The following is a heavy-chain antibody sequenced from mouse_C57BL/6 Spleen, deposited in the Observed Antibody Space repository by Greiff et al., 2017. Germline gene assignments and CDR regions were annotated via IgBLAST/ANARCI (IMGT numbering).Heavy chain of an antibody. Sequence: QVTLKESGPGILRPSQTLSLTCSFSGFSLSTFGMGVGWIRQPSGKGLEWLAHIWWDDDKYYNPALKSRLTISKETSKNQVFLKIANVDTADTANHYCATINGDLYYFDYWGQGTTLTVSS. V-gene: IGHV8-8*01. D-gene: IGHD1-2*01. CDR1: GFSLSTFGMG. CDR3: ATINGDLYYFDY. CDR2: IWWDDDK. J-gene: IGHJ2*01.